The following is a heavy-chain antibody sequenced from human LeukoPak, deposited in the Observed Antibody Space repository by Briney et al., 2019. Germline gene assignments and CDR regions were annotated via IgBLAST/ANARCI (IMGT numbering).Heavy chain of an antibody. Sequence: SQTLSLTCAISGDSFSSNCVTWNWIRQSPSRGLEWLGRTYYRSTWYNDYAVSVRGRITVNPDTSKTQSTLHLNSVTPEDTAVYYCARRLTQYDCFDPWGQGILVTVSS. J-gene: IGHJ5*02. CDR2: TYYRSTWYN. CDR1: GDSFSSNCVT. V-gene: IGHV6-1*01. CDR3: ARRLTQYDCFDP. D-gene: IGHD2-2*01.